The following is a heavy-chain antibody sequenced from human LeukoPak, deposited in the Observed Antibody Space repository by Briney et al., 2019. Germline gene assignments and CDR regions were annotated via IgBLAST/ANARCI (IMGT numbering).Heavy chain of an antibody. V-gene: IGHV3-66*04. J-gene: IGHJ4*02. CDR2: IFSGGST. D-gene: IGHD3-22*01. CDR3: TRLCASTGYNYEGFDF. CDR1: GFTVSSNY. Sequence: GGSLRLSCAVSGFTVSSNYMTWVRQAPGKGLECVSVIFSGGSTYYADSVKGRFTISRDNSRNTLFLQMNSLRVEDTAVYYCTRLCASTGYNYEGFDFWGQGTLVTSPQ.